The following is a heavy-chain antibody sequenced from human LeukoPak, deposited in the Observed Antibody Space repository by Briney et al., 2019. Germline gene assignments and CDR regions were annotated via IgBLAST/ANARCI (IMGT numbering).Heavy chain of an antibody. J-gene: IGHJ1*01. D-gene: IGHD3-16*02. Sequence: ASVKVSCRASGGTFSFYTLNWVRQAPGQGLEWMGGIVPKFGSTNYAQKFHDRLSITTDESTTTAYMELSSLRSEDTALYFCARDNLAPSGVKYFHLWGPGTLVTVSS. CDR1: GGTFSFYT. CDR2: IVPKFGST. CDR3: ARDNLAPSGVKYFHL. V-gene: IGHV1-69*05.